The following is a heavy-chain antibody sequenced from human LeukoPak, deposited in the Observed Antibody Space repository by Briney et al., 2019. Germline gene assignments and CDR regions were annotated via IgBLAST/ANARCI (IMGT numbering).Heavy chain of an antibody. J-gene: IGHJ3*02. CDR1: GFTFSDSS. V-gene: IGHV3-48*02. CDR3: ARSPYDSSGYYSAFNI. CDR2: ISPTSHT. Sequence: GGSLRLSCAASGFTFSDSSMNWVRQGPGKGLEWLSYISPTSHTLYADSVKGRFTISRDNAKNSLYLQMNSLKDEDTAVYYCARSPYDSSGYYSAFNIWGQGTMVTVSS. D-gene: IGHD3-22*01.